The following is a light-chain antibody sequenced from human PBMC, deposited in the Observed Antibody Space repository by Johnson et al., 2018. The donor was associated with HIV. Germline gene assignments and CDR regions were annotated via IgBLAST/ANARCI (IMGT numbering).Light chain of an antibody. CDR1: NSNIGSNY. V-gene: IGLV1-51*02. CDR2: ENN. J-gene: IGLJ1*01. CDR3: GTWDSSLSAAV. Sequence: QSVLSQPPSVSAAPGQKVTISCSGSNSNIGSNYVSWYQQLPGTAPKLLIYENNKRPSGIPDRFSASKSGTSATLGITGLQTGDEADYYCGTWDSSLSAAVFGTGTKVTVL.